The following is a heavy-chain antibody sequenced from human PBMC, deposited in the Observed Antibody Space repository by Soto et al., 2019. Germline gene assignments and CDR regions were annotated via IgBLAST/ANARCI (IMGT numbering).Heavy chain of an antibody. CDR3: AGFSRGTYLFGL. V-gene: IGHV4-59*01. CDR1: DGSISSYY. J-gene: IGHJ4*02. Sequence: PSETLSLTCTVSDGSISSYYWSWIRQPPGKGLEWIGYIYGTGTTNYAPSLKSRVTMSLHTSKNQFSLTLNSVTAADTAMYYCAGFSRGTYLFGLWGPGTLVTVSS. D-gene: IGHD1-26*01. CDR2: IYGTGTT.